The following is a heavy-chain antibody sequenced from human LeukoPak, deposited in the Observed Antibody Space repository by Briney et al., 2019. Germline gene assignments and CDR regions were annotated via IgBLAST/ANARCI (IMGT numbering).Heavy chain of an antibody. J-gene: IGHJ4*02. CDR3: ARGYSSSWKLLLDY. CDR1: GYTFTSYA. Sequence: GASVKVSCKASGYTFTSYAMNWVRQAPGQGLEWMGWINTNTGNPTYAQGFTGRFVFSLDTSVSTAYLQISSLKAEDTAVYYCARGYSSSWKLLLDYWGQGTLVTVSS. D-gene: IGHD6-13*01. CDR2: INTNTGNP. V-gene: IGHV7-4-1*02.